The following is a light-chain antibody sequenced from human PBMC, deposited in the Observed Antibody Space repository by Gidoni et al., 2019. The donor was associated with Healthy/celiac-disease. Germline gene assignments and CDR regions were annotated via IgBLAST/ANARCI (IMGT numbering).Light chain of an antibody. CDR3: QQYNSYPWT. J-gene: IGKJ1*01. CDR1: QSISSW. CDR2: KAS. V-gene: IGKV1-5*03. Sequence: DIQMTQSPSTLSASVGDRATITCRASQSISSWLAWYQQKPGKAPKLLIYKASSLESGVPSRFSGSGSGTEFTLTISSLHPDDFATYYCQQYNSYPWTFGQXTKVEIK.